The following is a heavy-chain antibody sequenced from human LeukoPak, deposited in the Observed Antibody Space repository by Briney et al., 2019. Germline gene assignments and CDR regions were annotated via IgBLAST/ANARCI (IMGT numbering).Heavy chain of an antibody. CDR1: GYTFTGYY. CDR2: INPNSGGT. D-gene: IGHD6-13*01. V-gene: IGHV1-2*02. CDR3: ARIPRIAARYYFDY. J-gene: IGHJ4*02. Sequence: ASVKVSCKASGYTFTGYYMHLVRQAPGQGLEWMGWINPNSGGTNYAQKFQGRVTMTRDTSISTAYMELSRLRSDDTAVYYCARIPRIAARYYFDYWGQGTLVTVSS.